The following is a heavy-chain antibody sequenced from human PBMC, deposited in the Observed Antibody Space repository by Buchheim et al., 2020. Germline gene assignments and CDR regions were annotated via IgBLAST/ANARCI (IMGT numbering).Heavy chain of an antibody. CDR2: INHSGST. D-gene: IGHD3-9*01. J-gene: IGHJ5*02. Sequence: QVQLQQWGAGLLKPSETLSLTCAVYGGSFSGYYWSWIRQPPGKGLEWIGEINHSGSTNYNLSLKSRVTISVDTSKNQFSLKLSSVTAADTAVYYCARGHDILTGYYPGNWFDPWGQGTL. V-gene: IGHV4-34*01. CDR1: GGSFSGYY. CDR3: ARGHDILTGYYPGNWFDP.